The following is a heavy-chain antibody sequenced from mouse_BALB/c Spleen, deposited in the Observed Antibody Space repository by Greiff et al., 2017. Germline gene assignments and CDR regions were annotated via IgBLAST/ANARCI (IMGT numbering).Heavy chain of an antibody. CDR1: GYTFTSYW. J-gene: IGHJ4*01. CDR2: IDPSDSYT. CDR3: ARDTHYYAMDY. Sequence: QVQLQQPGAELVKPGASVKLSCKASGYTFTSYWMHWVKQRPGQGLEWIGEIDPSDSYTNYNQKFKGKATLTVDKSSSTAYMQLSSLTSEDSAVYDYARDTHYYAMDYWGQGTSVTVSS. V-gene: IGHV1-69*02.